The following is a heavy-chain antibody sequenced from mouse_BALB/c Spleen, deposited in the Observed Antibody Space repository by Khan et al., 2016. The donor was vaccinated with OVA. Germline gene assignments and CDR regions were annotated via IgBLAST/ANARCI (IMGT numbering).Heavy chain of an antibody. D-gene: IGHD1-1*02. V-gene: IGHV5-6*01. CDR3: ARLAYYYNSEGFAY. Sequence: EVELVESGGDLVKTGGSLKLSCAASGFTFSTYGMSWVRQTPDKRLEWVATISSGGHYTYYIDSVKGRFTISRDNAQNILYLQMTSLRSEDTAMYYVARLAYYYNSEGFAYWGQGTLVTVSA. CDR2: ISSGGHYT. J-gene: IGHJ3*01. CDR1: GFTFSTYG.